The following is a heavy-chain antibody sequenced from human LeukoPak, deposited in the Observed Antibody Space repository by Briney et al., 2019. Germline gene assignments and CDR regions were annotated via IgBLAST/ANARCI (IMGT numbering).Heavy chain of an antibody. D-gene: IGHD6-19*01. CDR2: IGTAGNT. V-gene: IGHV3-13*01. CDR1: GFTFSSYD. CDR3: ARAIAVAGRGYYYGMDV. J-gene: IGHJ6*02. Sequence: GGSLRLSCAASGFTFSSYDMHWVRQATGKGLEWASAIGTAGNTYYPGSVKGRFTISRENAKNSLYLQMNSLRAGDTAVYYCARAIAVAGRGYYYGMDVWGQGTTVTVSS.